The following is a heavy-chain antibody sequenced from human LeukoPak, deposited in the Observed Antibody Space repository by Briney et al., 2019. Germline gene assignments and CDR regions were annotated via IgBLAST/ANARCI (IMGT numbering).Heavy chain of an antibody. Sequence: GGSLRLSCAASGFTFSDYYMTWIRQAPGKGLEWVSFISTSGNVNYYADSVKGRFTISRDNAKNSLYLQMTSLRAEDTAVYYCARAPSKYDFWSGYHYYYMDVWGKGTTVTVSS. CDR1: GFTFSDYY. D-gene: IGHD3-3*01. CDR2: ISTSGNVN. V-gene: IGHV3-11*04. CDR3: ARAPSKYDFWSGYHYYYMDV. J-gene: IGHJ6*03.